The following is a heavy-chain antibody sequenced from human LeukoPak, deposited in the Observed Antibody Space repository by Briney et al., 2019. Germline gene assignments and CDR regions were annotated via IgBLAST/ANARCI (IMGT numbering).Heavy chain of an antibody. V-gene: IGHV3-23*01. CDR2: ISRSGCRI. CDR1: GFTFSSYS. Sequence: GGSLRLSCAASGFTFSSYSMSWVRQAPGKGLEWVSSISRSGCRIDYADSVKGRFTISRDNSKNTLYLQMNSLTAEDTAVYYCAKNPRLEGWIYFDSWGQGILVTVSS. J-gene: IGHJ4*02. CDR3: AKNPRLEGWIYFDS. D-gene: IGHD1-1*01.